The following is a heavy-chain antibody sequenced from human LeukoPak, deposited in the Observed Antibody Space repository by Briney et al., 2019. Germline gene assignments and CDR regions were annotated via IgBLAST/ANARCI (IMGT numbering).Heavy chain of an antibody. CDR1: GGTFSSYA. Sequence: SVKVSCKASGGTFSSYAISWVRQAPGQGLEWMGGIVPIFGTANYAQKFQGRVTITADESTSTAYMELSSLRSEDTAVYYCASQWTVTTSRFDYWGQGTLVTVSS. J-gene: IGHJ4*02. CDR2: IVPIFGTA. CDR3: ASQWTVTTSRFDY. V-gene: IGHV1-69*01. D-gene: IGHD4-17*01.